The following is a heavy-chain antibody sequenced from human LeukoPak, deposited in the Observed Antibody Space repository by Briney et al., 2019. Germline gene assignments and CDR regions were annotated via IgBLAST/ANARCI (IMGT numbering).Heavy chain of an antibody. J-gene: IGHJ3*02. CDR2: IIPIFGTA. V-gene: IGHV1-69*06. D-gene: IGHD3-3*01. CDR3: ARAYTIFGVVTGNDAFDI. Sequence: ASVKVSCKASGGTFISYAISWVRQAPGQGLEWMGGIIPIFGTANYAQKFQGRVTITADKSTSTAYMELSSLRSEDTAVYYCARAYTIFGVVTGNDAFDIWGQGTMVTVSS. CDR1: GGTFISYA.